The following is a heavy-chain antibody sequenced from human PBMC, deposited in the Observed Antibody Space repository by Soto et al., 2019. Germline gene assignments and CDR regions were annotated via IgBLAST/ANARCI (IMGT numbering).Heavy chain of an antibody. CDR3: ATGIAVAGYYFDY. V-gene: IGHV3-30-3*01. D-gene: IGHD6-19*01. CDR2: ISYDGSNK. CDR1: GFTFSSYA. Sequence: GGSLRLSCAASGFTFSSYAMHWVRQAPGKGLEWVAVISYDGSNKYYADSVKGRFTISRDNSKNTLYLQMNSLRAEDTAVYYCATGIAVAGYYFDYWGQGTLVTVSS. J-gene: IGHJ4*02.